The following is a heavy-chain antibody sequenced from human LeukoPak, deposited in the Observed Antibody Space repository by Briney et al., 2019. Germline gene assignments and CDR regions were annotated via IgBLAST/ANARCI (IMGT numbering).Heavy chain of an antibody. J-gene: IGHJ4*02. V-gene: IGHV1-69*04. CDR1: GGTFSSYA. Sequence: ASVKVSCKASGGTFSSYAISWVRQAPGQGLEWMERIIPILGIVNYAQKFQGRVTITADKSTSTAYMELSSLRSEDTAVYYCARDPGDYGNYWGQGTLVTVSS. D-gene: IGHD4-17*01. CDR2: IIPILGIV. CDR3: ARDPGDYGNY.